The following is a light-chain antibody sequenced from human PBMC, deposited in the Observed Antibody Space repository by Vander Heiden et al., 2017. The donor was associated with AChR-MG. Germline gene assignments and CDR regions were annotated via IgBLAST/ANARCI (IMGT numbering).Light chain of an antibody. J-gene: IGKJ2*01. CDR3: QQTYSTPNT. Sequence: DIKMTQSPSSLSASVGDRVTITCRASQSISSYLNWYRHKPGKAPELLISASSFLHSGVPSRISGSGSGTDFTVTISSLQHDDFATYYCQQTYSTPNTFGQGTKLE. CDR2: ASS. CDR1: QSISSY. V-gene: IGKV1-39*01.